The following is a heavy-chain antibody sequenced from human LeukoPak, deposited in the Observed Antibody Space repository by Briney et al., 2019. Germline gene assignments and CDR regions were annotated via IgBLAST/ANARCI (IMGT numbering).Heavy chain of an antibody. D-gene: IGHD1-26*01. CDR3: ARDIRRVGATLYFDY. Sequence: SETLSLTCTVSGGSISSYYWSWVRQSPGPGLEWIANMHSSGSTYYNPSLNSRVTISMDTSKNQFSLRLSSVTTADTAVYYCARDIRRVGATLYFDYWGQGTLVTVSS. J-gene: IGHJ4*02. V-gene: IGHV4-59*01. CDR2: MHSSGST. CDR1: GGSISSYY.